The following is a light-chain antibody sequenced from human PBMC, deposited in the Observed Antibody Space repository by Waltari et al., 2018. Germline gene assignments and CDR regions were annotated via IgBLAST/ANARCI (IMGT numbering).Light chain of an antibody. CDR3: AAWDDSLNGWV. V-gene: IGLV1-44*01. J-gene: IGLJ3*02. CDR1: SSNIGSNT. Sequence: QSVLTQPPSASGTPGQRVTISCSGSSSNIGSNTVTWYQQLPGTAPKLRIYSNNRRPSWVPDRFSGSKSGTSASLAISGLQSEDESDYYCAAWDDSLNGWVFGGGTKLTVL. CDR2: SNN.